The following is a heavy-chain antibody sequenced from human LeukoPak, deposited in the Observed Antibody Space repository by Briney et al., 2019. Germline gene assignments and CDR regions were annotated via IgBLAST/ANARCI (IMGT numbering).Heavy chain of an antibody. Sequence: GGSLRLSCAASGFTFSTFGMHWVRQAPGKGLEWVAVIWHDGSNQYYADSVKGRFTISRDNSKNTLYLQMNSLRAEDTALYYCAKAYLLGYCSGGICYSGVDYFDYWGQGTLVTVSS. CDR2: IWHDGSNQ. V-gene: IGHV3-33*06. CDR3: AKAYLLGYCSGGICYSGVDYFDY. CDR1: GFTFSTFG. J-gene: IGHJ4*02. D-gene: IGHD2-15*01.